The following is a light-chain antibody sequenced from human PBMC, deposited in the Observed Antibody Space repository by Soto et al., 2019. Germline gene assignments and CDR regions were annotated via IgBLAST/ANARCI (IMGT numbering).Light chain of an antibody. V-gene: IGKV3-20*01. Sequence: EIVLTQSPGTLSLSPGERATLSCRASQSVRSSYLAWYQQKPGQAPRLLIYDASSRATGIPDRFSGSGSGTDFTLTISRVEPEDFAVYYCQQYGGLPETFGRGTKVEIK. CDR1: QSVRSSY. J-gene: IGKJ1*01. CDR2: DAS. CDR3: QQYGGLPET.